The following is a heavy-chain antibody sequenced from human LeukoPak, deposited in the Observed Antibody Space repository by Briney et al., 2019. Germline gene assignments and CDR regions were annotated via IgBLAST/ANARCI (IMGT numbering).Heavy chain of an antibody. Sequence: ASVKVSCKAFGYTFTGYYMHWVRQAPGQGLEWMGWINPNSGGTNYAQKFQGRVTMTRDTSISTAYMELSRLRSDDTAVYYCAREGCRSTSCYGYYYMDVWGKGTTVTVSS. CDR2: INPNSGGT. CDR1: GYTFTGYY. J-gene: IGHJ6*03. V-gene: IGHV1-2*02. CDR3: AREGCRSTSCYGYYYMDV. D-gene: IGHD2-2*01.